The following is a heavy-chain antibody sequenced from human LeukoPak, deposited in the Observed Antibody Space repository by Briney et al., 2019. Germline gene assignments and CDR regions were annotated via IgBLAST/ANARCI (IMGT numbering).Heavy chain of an antibody. V-gene: IGHV4-59*08. D-gene: IGHD2-21*02. CDR2: IYYDGYT. CDR3: ANHLNCVDICYFLDY. J-gene: IGHJ4*02. CDR1: GGSINNYY. Sequence: SETLSLTCTVSGGSINNYYWSWIRQPPGKGLEWIGDIYYDGYTNYNPSLKSRVAISVDTSKNQVSLKLSSVTAADPAVYYCANHLNCVDICYFLDYWGRGPLVTVSS.